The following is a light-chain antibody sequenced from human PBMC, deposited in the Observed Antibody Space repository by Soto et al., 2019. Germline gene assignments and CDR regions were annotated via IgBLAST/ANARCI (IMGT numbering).Light chain of an antibody. CDR3: QHYNNWPRT. CDR2: GTS. J-gene: IGKJ1*01. CDR1: QSVSSN. Sequence: EIVMTRSPATLSVSPGERATLSCRASQSVSSNLAWYQQKPGQAPRLLIYGTSTRATGIPARFSGSRSGTEFTLIISSLQSEDFAVYYCQHYNNWPRTFGQGTKVEIK. V-gene: IGKV3-15*01.